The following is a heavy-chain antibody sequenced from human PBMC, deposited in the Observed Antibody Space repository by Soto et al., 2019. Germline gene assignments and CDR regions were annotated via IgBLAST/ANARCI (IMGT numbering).Heavy chain of an antibody. D-gene: IGHD2-2*01. V-gene: IGHV3-11*01. CDR1: GFTFSDYY. CDR3: ARAGYCSSTSCSLSYYMDV. CDR2: ISSSGSTI. J-gene: IGHJ6*03. Sequence: QVQLVESGGGLVKPGGSLRLSCAASGFTFSDYYMSWIRQAPGKGLGWVSYISSSGSTIYYADSVKGRFTISRDNAKNSLYLQMNSLRAEDTAVYYCARAGYCSSTSCSLSYYMDVWGKGTTVTVSS.